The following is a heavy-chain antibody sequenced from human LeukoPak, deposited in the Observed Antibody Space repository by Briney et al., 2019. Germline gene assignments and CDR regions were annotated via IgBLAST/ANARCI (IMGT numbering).Heavy chain of an antibody. V-gene: IGHV3-9*01. CDR2: ISWNTGNI. Sequence: GGSLRLSCAASGFTFDDCAMHWVRQAPGKGLEWVSGISWNTGNIGYADSVKGRSTISRDNAKNSLYLQMNSLRAEDTALYYCAKGGIAVAGTKFDSWGQGTLVTVSS. D-gene: IGHD6-19*01. CDR3: AKGGIAVAGTKFDS. J-gene: IGHJ4*02. CDR1: GFTFDDCA.